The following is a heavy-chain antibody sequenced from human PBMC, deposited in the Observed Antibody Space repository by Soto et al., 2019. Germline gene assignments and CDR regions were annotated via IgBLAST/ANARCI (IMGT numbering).Heavy chain of an antibody. CDR1: GGTFSSYV. V-gene: IGHV1-69*12. CDR2: IIPLFGTA. D-gene: IGHD3-10*01. CDR3: VRGEISTPYYHYYGMDV. J-gene: IGHJ6*02. Sequence: QVQLVQSGAEVKKPGSSVKVSCKASGGTFSSYVISWVRQAPGQGLEWMGGIIPLFGTANYAQKFQDRVTITAHETPNTAYMELSSLRYEDTAVYYCVRGEISTPYYHYYGMDVWGQGTTVTVSS.